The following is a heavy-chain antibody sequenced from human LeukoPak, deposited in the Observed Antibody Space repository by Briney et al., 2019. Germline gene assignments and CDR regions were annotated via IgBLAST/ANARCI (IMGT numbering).Heavy chain of an antibody. CDR2: IDSGGST. Sequence: GGSLRLSCAASGFTVSTYYMTWVRQAPGKGLECVSVIDSGGSTYYAGSLNGRFTVSRDNSKNTLYLQMNSLRAEDTAMYYCARGLGYCTSTTCLLPFDYWGQGTLVTVSS. CDR1: GFTVSTYY. V-gene: IGHV3-53*01. D-gene: IGHD2-2*01. J-gene: IGHJ4*02. CDR3: ARGLGYCTSTTCLLPFDY.